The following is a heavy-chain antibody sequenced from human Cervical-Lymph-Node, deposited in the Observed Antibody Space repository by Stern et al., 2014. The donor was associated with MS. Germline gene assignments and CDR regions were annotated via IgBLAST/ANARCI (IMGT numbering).Heavy chain of an antibody. D-gene: IGHD3-3*01. J-gene: IGHJ1*01. CDR2: IPYHGSRG. V-gene: IGHV3-30*18. Sequence: VHLVESGGGVVQPWGSLRLSCVVSGLTFKNYAMHWVRQAPDKGLHWAALIPYHGSRGYYADSVKGRFTVSRDDSRNTVYLQMTTLRLEDTATYYCAKGPPAWDDLWSDYSGESFQQWGQGTLVTVSS. CDR1: GLTFKNYA. CDR3: AKGPPAWDDLWSDYSGESFQQ.